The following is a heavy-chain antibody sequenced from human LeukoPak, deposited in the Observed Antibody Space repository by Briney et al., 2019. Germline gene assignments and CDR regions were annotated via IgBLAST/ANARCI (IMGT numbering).Heavy chain of an antibody. V-gene: IGHV3-30*02. J-gene: IGHJ3*02. CDR3: ATHPSIAARPDAFDI. Sequence: GGSLRLSCAASGFTFSSYGMHWVRQAPGKGLEWVAFIRYDGSNKYYADSVKGRFTISRDNSKNTLYLQMNSLRAEDTAVYYCATHPSIAARPDAFDIWGQGTMVTVSS. D-gene: IGHD6-6*01. CDR2: IRYDGSNK. CDR1: GFTFSSYG.